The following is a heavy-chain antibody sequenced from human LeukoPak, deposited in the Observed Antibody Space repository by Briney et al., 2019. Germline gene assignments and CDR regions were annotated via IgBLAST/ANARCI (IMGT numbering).Heavy chain of an antibody. V-gene: IGHV1-69*04. J-gene: IGHJ4*02. D-gene: IGHD2-2*02. CDR2: IIPIFGIA. CDR1: GGTFSSYA. CDR3: AIDRSSTSCYIATYFDY. Sequence: SVKVSCKASGGTFSSYAISWVRQAPGQGLEWMGRIIPIFGIANYAQKFQGRVTITADKSTSTAYMELSSLRSEDTAVYYCAIDRSSTSCYIATYFDYWGQGTLVTVSS.